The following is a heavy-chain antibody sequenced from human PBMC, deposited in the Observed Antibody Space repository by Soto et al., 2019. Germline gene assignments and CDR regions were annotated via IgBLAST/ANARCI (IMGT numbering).Heavy chain of an antibody. CDR3: ARGAVVVVAAEENWFDP. D-gene: IGHD2-15*01. CDR2: IIPIFGTA. V-gene: IGHV1-69*12. CDR1: GGTFSSYA. J-gene: IGHJ5*02. Sequence: QVQLVQSGAEVKKPGSSVKVSCKASGGTFSSYAISWVRQAPGQGLEWMGGIIPIFGTANYPQKFQGRVTITADESTSTAYMELSSLRSEDTAVYYCARGAVVVVAAEENWFDPWGQGTLVTVSS.